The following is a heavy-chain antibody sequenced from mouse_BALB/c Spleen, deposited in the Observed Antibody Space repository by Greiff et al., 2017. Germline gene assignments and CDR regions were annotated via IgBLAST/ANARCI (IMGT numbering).Heavy chain of an antibody. CDR1: GYSFTGYN. V-gene: IGHV1S135*01. J-gene: IGHJ3*01. Sequence: EVQLQQSGPELGKPGASVKISCKASGYSFTGYNMYWVKQSHRKSLEWIGYIDPYNGGTSYNQKSKGKATLTVDKSSSTAYMHLNSLTSEDSAIYYCALYYDYDGFAYWGQGTLVTVSA. CDR3: ALYYDYDGFAY. D-gene: IGHD2-4*01. CDR2: IDPYNGGT.